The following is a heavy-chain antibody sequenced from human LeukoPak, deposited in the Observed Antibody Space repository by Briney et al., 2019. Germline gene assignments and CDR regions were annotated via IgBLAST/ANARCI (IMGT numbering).Heavy chain of an antibody. D-gene: IGHD3-22*01. Sequence: SETLSLTCTVSGGSISSSGYYWGWIRQPPGKGLEWIGSIYYSGSTYYNPSLKSRVTISVDTSKNQFSLKLSSVTAADTAVYYCARYYDSSGYSPSGVDYWGQGTLVTVSS. CDR3: ARYYDSSGYSPSGVDY. V-gene: IGHV4-39*01. J-gene: IGHJ4*02. CDR1: GGSISSSGYY. CDR2: IYYSGST.